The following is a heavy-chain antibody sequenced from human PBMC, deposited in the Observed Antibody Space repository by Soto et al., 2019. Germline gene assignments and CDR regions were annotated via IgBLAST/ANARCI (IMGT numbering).Heavy chain of an antibody. CDR3: AVTQARGLYSDY. CDR1: GFTFTSSA. V-gene: IGHV1-58*01. J-gene: IGHJ4*02. D-gene: IGHD3-10*01. Sequence: SVKVSCKASGFTFTSSAVQWVRQARGQRLEWIGWIVVGSGNTNYAQKFQERVTITRDMSTSTAYMELSSLRSEDTAVYYCAVTQARGLYSDYWGQGSLVTVSS. CDR2: IVVGSGNT.